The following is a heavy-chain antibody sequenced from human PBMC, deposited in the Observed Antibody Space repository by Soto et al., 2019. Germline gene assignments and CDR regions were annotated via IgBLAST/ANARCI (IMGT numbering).Heavy chain of an antibody. D-gene: IGHD6-13*01. CDR1: GYTFTSYG. CDR2: ISAYNGNT. CDR3: ARVEEGQQLGFDY. V-gene: IGHV1-18*01. J-gene: IGHJ4*02. Sequence: VSCKGSGYTFTSYGISWGRQAPGQGLEWMGWISAYNGNTNYAQKLQGRVTMTTDTSTSTAYMELRSLRSDDTAVYYCARVEEGQQLGFDYWGQGTLVTVSS.